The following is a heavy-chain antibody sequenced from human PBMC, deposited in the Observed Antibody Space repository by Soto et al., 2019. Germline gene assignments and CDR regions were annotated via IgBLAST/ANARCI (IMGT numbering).Heavy chain of an antibody. CDR2: ISNSGKT. CDR1: GDSVRSNGYL. V-gene: IGHV4-39*01. CDR3: VRPLSCGPGTCVFDY. J-gene: IGHJ4*02. D-gene: IGHD2-15*01. Sequence: PSETLSLTCSVSGDSVRSNGYLWGWLRQPPGRGLEWIGVISNSGKTYYNPSLKSRVTISVDTSENQFSLKLSSVTAADTALFYCVRPLSCGPGTCVFDYWGQGTLVTVSS.